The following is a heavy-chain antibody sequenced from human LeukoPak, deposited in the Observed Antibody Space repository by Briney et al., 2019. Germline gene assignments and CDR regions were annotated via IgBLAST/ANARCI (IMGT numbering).Heavy chain of an antibody. J-gene: IGHJ4*02. D-gene: IGHD3/OR15-3a*01. CDR2: IYRSGST. V-gene: IGHV4-38-2*01. Sequence: SETLSLTCAVSTYSISSGYHWGWIRPPPGKGLEWIGNIYRSGSTYYNASLKSRVTISVDTSKDQFSLKLSSVTAAGTAVYYCARVDWTFDYWGPGTLVTVSS. CDR1: TYSISSGYH. CDR3: ARVDWTFDY.